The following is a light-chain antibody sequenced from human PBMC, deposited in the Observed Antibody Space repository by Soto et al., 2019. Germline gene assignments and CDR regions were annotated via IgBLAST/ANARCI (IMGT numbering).Light chain of an antibody. V-gene: IGKV1-9*01. CDR3: QQLDAYPRT. CDR2: AAS. Sequence: IQLTQSPSSLSASVGDRVTITCRASQGISSDLAWYQQKPGQAPKLLIYAASTLQSGVPSRFSGSGFGTDFTLTISSLQPEDFATYYCQQLDAYPRTFGQGTKVDIK. CDR1: QGISSD. J-gene: IGKJ1*01.